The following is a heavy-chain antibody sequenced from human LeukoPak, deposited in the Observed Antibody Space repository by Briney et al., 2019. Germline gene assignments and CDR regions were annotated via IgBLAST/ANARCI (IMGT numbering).Heavy chain of an antibody. CDR2: IKQDGSEK. J-gene: IGHJ4*02. CDR3: ARDGGLGFDY. CDR1: GFTFSSYW. V-gene: IGHV3-7*01. D-gene: IGHD3-16*01. Sequence: PGGSLRLSCVASGFTFSSYWMSWVRQAPGKRLEWVANIKQDGSEKYYVDSVKGRFTISRDNAKNSLYLQMNSLRAEDTAVYYCARDGGLGFDYWGQGTLVTVSS.